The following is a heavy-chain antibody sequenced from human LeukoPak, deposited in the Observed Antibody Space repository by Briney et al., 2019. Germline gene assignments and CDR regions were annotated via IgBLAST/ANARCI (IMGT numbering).Heavy chain of an antibody. Sequence: PSETLSLTCAVYGGSFSGYYWSWIRQPPGKGLEWIGEINHSGSTNYNPSLKSRVTISVDTSKNQFSLKLSSVTAADTAVYYCARLPSNYYDRSGYGMDVWGQGTTVTVSS. V-gene: IGHV4-34*01. CDR2: INHSGST. CDR3: ARLPSNYYDRSGYGMDV. CDR1: GGSFSGYY. J-gene: IGHJ6*02. D-gene: IGHD3-22*01.